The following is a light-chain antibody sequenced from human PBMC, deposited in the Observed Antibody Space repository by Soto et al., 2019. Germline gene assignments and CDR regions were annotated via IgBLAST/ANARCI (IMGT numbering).Light chain of an antibody. CDR2: DAS. V-gene: IGKV1-5*01. J-gene: IGKJ1*01. Sequence: DIQMTQSPSTLSASVGDRVTITCRASQSISSRLAWYQQKPGKAPKLLIYDASSLESGVPSRFSGSGSGTEFTLTISSLQPDDFATHYCQQYNSYTWTFGQGTKVEIK. CDR1: QSISSR. CDR3: QQYNSYTWT.